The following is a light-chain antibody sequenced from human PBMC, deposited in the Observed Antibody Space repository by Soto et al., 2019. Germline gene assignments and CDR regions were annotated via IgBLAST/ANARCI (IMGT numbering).Light chain of an antibody. J-gene: IGLJ1*01. CDR2: DVS. Sequence: QSALTQPRSVSGSPGQSVTISCTGTSSDVGGYNYVSWYQQHPGKAPKLVIYDVSKRPSGVPDRFSGSKSGNTASLIISGLQAEDEADYYCSSYAGSYTVYVFGTGTKVTVL. CDR1: SSDVGGYNY. V-gene: IGLV2-11*01. CDR3: SSYAGSYTVYV.